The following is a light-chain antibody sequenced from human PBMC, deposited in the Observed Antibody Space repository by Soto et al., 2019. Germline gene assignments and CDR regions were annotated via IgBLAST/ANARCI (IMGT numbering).Light chain of an antibody. V-gene: IGLV2-8*01. CDR3: SSYAASNNFYFV. J-gene: IGLJ3*02. CDR2: EVT. Sequence: QSALTQPPSASGSPGLSVTISCTGTSSDVGGYNYVSWYQQYPGRAPKLMIYEVTKRPSGVPDRFSGSKSGNTASLTVSGLQAEDEADYYCSSYAASNNFYFVFGGGTKITVL. CDR1: SSDVGGYNY.